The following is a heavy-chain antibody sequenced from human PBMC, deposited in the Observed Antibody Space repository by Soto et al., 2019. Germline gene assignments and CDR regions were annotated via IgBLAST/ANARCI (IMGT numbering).Heavy chain of an antibody. CDR1: GGSFSGYY. J-gene: IGHJ6*03. V-gene: IGHV4-34*01. CDR2: INHSGST. Sequence: SETLSLTCAVYGGSFSGYYWSWIRQPPGKGLEWIGEINHSGSTNYNPSHKSRVTISVDTSKNQFSMKLSTVTAADTVVYFCARSPGVRVVVAARISYYMDVWGKGTTVTVSS. D-gene: IGHD2-15*01. CDR3: ARSPGVRVVVAARISYYMDV.